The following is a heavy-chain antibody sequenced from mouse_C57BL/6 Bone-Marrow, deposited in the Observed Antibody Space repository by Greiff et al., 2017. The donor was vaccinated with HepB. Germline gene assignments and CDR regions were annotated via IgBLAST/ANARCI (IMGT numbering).Heavy chain of an antibody. D-gene: IGHD2-1*01. J-gene: IGHJ2*01. CDR1: GYTFTSYW. CDR2: IYPSSGST. V-gene: IGHV1-64*01. CDR3: ARSIYYKPYFDD. Sequence: QVQLQQPGAELVKPGASVKLSCKASGYTFTSYWMHWVKQRPGQGLEWIGMIYPSSGSTKYNEKFKGKATLKVDKSASNADMQLSSLTSEDSAVDYGARSIYYKPYFDDWGQGTTLTVSS.